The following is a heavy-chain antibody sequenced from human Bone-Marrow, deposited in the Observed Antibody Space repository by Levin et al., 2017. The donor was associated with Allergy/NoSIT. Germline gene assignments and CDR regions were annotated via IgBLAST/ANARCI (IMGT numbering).Heavy chain of an antibody. CDR2: ISSSGSDM. Sequence: TGGSLRLSCTVSGFTFSIYSINWVRQAPGKGLEWVSSISSSGSDMYYVDSVKGRFTISRDKAKNSLTLQMNSLRAEDTAVYYCARGIIGDVRVAHKEAFDIWGQGTMVSVSS. J-gene: IGHJ3*02. CDR3: ARGIIGDVRVAHKEAFDI. V-gene: IGHV3-21*01. D-gene: IGHD2-8*02. CDR1: GFTFSIYS.